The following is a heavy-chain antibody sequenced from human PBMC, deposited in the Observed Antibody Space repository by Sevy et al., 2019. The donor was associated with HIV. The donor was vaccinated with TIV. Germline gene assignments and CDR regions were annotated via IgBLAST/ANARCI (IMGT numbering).Heavy chain of an antibody. V-gene: IGHV3-21*01. CDR2: ISSSSSYI. J-gene: IGHJ5*02. D-gene: IGHD2-2*01. Sequence: GGSLRLSCAGSGFTFSSYTMNWVRQAPGKGLEWVSSISSSSSYIYYADSVKGRFTISRDNAKNSLYLQMNSLRAEDTAVYYCARGRCSSTCCPVPNWFDPWGQGTLVTVSS. CDR1: GFTFSSYT. CDR3: ARGRCSSTCCPVPNWFDP.